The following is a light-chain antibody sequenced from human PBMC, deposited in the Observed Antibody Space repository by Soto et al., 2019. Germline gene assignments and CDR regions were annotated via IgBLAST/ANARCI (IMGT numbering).Light chain of an antibody. V-gene: IGLV6-57*04. Sequence: NFLLTQPHSVSESPGKTVTISCTRSSGNIASNYVQWYQQRPGSAPTTVIYEDNQRPSGVPDRFSGSIDSSSNSASLTISGLKTEDEADYYCQSYDSNNPVVFGGGTKLTVL. CDR2: EDN. CDR3: QSYDSNNPVV. CDR1: SGNIASNY. J-gene: IGLJ2*01.